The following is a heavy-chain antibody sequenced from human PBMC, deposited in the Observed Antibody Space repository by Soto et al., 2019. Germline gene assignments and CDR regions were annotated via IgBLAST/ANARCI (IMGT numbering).Heavy chain of an antibody. D-gene: IGHD3-10*01. CDR3: AREGITMVRGVITRAGWFDP. J-gene: IGHJ5*02. V-gene: IGHV1-18*01. CDR1: GYTFTSYG. CDR2: ISAYNGNT. Sequence: QVQLVQSGAEVKKPGASVKVSCKASGYTFTSYGISWVRQAPGQGLEWMGWISAYNGNTNYAQKLQGRVTMTTDTSTSTAYMELSSLRSDDTAVYYCAREGITMVRGVITRAGWFDPWGQGTLVTVSS.